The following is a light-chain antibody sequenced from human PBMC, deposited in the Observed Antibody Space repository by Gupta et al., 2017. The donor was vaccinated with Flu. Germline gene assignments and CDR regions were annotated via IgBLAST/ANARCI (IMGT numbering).Light chain of an antibody. J-gene: IGLJ1*01. CDR1: TLAKQY. CDR2: HDT. CDR3: QSADSGGSYV. Sequence: SGDTLAKQYTYWYQQKSGQAPVMMIYHDTQRPSGIPERLSGSSSGTTATLTISGVQAEDEADYYCQSADSGGSYVFGSGTKVTVL. V-gene: IGLV3-25*03.